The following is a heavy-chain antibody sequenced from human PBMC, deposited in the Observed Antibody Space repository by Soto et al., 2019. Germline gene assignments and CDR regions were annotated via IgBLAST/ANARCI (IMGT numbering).Heavy chain of an antibody. J-gene: IGHJ4*02. CDR1: GGTFSSYA. D-gene: IGHD6-13*01. CDR3: ARGRIAAAGIFDY. CDR2: IIPIFGTA. Sequence: SVKVSCKASGGTFSSYAISWVRQAPGQGLEWMGGIIPIFGTANYAQKFQGRVTITADESTSTAYMELSSLRSEDTAVYYCARGRIAAAGIFDYWGQGTLVTVSS. V-gene: IGHV1-69*13.